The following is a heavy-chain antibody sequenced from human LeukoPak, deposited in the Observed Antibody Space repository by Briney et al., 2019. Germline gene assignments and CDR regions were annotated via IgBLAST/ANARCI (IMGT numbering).Heavy chain of an antibody. D-gene: IGHD3-22*01. CDR2: IYTGGIT. CDR1: GFIVSSTY. Sequence: GGSLRLSCAASGFIVSSTYMSWVRQAPGKGLEWVSVIYTGGITYYADSVKGRFTISRDNSKNTLYLEMNSLRAEDTAVYYCAKDSSSYDWGYMDVWGKGTTVTISS. J-gene: IGHJ6*03. V-gene: IGHV3-53*01. CDR3: AKDSSSYDWGYMDV.